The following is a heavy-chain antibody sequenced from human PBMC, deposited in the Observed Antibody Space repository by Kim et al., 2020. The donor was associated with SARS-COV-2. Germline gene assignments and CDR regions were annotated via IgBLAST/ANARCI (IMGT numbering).Heavy chain of an antibody. CDR3: ARDGTSGNDY. Sequence: NKYYADSVKGRFTISRDNSKNTLYLQMNSLRAEDTAVYYCARDGTSGNDYWGQGTLVTVSS. D-gene: IGHD3-10*01. CDR2: NK. J-gene: IGHJ4*02. V-gene: IGHV3-33*01.